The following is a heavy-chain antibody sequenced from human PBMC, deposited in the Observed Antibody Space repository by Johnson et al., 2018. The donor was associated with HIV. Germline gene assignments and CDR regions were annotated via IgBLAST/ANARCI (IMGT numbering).Heavy chain of an antibody. CDR3: ARGSRYTHDNDDVYLLQAFDI. CDR2: ISYDGSNK. J-gene: IGHJ3*02. Sequence: QVQLVESGGGVVQPGTSLRLSFSTSGFTFSSYAMHWVRQAPGKGLEWVALISYDGSNKYYADSVKGRFTISRDNSKNTLYLQMNTLRADDTAVYYCARGSRYTHDNDDVYLLQAFDIWGQGTMVTVSS. CDR1: GFTFSSYA. D-gene: IGHD3-16*01. V-gene: IGHV3-30-3*01.